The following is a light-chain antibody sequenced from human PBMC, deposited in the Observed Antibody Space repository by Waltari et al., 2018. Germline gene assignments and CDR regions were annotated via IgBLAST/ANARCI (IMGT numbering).Light chain of an antibody. CDR2: KDN. V-gene: IGLV3-25*03. Sequence: SSELTQPPSVSVSPGQTARITCSGDTFPNQYSFWYQQKPGQAPFLVIYKDNQRPSGIPGRFSGSSSGTTVTFTISGVQAEDEADYYCQSTDITGSYRNVVFGGGTKLTVL. CDR3: QSTDITGSYRNVV. CDR1: TFPNQY. J-gene: IGLJ2*01.